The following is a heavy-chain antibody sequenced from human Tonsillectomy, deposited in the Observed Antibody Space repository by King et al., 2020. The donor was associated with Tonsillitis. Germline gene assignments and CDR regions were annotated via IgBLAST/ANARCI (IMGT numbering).Heavy chain of an antibody. J-gene: IGHJ4*02. Sequence: QLQESGPGLVKPSETLSLTCVVSGGPISSGGYFWTWIRQHPGKGLEWIGNIYNSGATYYNPSLKSRVIISLDTSNKQFPLKLTSVTAADTAVYACATQVRGEAGIAYWGQGMLVTVSS. CDR3: ATQVRGEAGIAY. V-gene: IGHV4-31*11. CDR2: IYNSGAT. D-gene: IGHD6-19*01. CDR1: GGPISSGGYF.